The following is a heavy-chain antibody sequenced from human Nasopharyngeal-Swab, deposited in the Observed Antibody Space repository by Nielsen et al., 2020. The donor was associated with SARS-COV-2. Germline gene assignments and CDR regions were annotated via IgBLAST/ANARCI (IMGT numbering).Heavy chain of an antibody. CDR3: ARVRYYDSSGYPHAFDI. V-gene: IGHV4-34*01. CDR2: IYHSGST. J-gene: IGHJ3*02. CDR1: GGSFSGYY. Sequence: GSLRLSCAVYGGSFSGYYWSWVRQPPGKGLEWIGEIYHSGSTNYNPSLKSRVTISVDKSKNQFSLKLSSVTAADTAVYYCARVRYYDSSGYPHAFDIWGQGTMVTVSS. D-gene: IGHD3-22*01.